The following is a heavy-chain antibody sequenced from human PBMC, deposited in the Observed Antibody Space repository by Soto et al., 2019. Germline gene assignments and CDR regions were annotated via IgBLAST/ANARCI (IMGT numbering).Heavy chain of an antibody. V-gene: IGHV5-51*01. Sequence: PGESLKISCKGSGYSFTSYWIGWVRQMPGKGLEWLGTIYPGDSDTRYSPSFQGQVTISADKSISTAYLQWSSLKASDTAMYYCARVGSGYDYYYYYYGMDVWGQGTTVTVSS. CDR2: IYPGDSDT. J-gene: IGHJ6*02. D-gene: IGHD5-12*01. CDR3: ARVGSGYDYYYYYYGMDV. CDR1: GYSFTSYW.